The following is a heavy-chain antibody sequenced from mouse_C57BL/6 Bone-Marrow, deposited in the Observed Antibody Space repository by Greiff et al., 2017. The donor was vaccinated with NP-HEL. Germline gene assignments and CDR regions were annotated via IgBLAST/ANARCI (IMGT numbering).Heavy chain of an antibody. Sequence: DAGGGLVQPKGSLKLSCAASGFSFNTYAMNWVRQAPGKGLEWVARIRSKSNNYATYYAESVKDRFTISRDDSESMLYLQMNNLKAEDTAMYYCVRRSNYDAMDYWGQGTSVTVSS. V-gene: IGHV10-1*01. CDR3: VRRSNYDAMDY. CDR2: IRSKSNNYAT. J-gene: IGHJ4*01. CDR1: GFSFNTYA. D-gene: IGHD2-5*01.